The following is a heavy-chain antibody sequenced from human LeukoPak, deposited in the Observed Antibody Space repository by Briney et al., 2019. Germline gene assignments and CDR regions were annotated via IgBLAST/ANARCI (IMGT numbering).Heavy chain of an antibody. D-gene: IGHD6-19*01. CDR2: IYYSGST. CDR3: ARHVYTVAERNFDY. J-gene: IGHJ4*02. CDR1: GGSISSSSYS. V-gene: IGHV4-39*01. Sequence: KPSETLSLTCTVSGGSISSSSYSWGWIRQPPGKGLEWIGSIYYSGSTYYNPSLKSRVTISVDTSKNQFSLKLSSVTAADTAVYYCARHVYTVAERNFDYWGQGTLVTVSS.